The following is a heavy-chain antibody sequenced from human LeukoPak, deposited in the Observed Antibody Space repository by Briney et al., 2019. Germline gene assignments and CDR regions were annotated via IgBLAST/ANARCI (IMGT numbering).Heavy chain of an antibody. CDR3: AKDPARNGYSGYDFPGSFDY. Sequence: QPGRSLRLSCAASGFTFSSYGMHWVRQAPGKGLEWVAVISYDGSNKYFADSVKGRFTISRDNSKNTLYLQMNSLRAEDTAVYYCAKDPARNGYSGYDFPGSFDYWGQGTLVTVSS. J-gene: IGHJ4*02. CDR2: ISYDGSNK. D-gene: IGHD5-12*01. CDR1: GFTFSSYG. V-gene: IGHV3-30*18.